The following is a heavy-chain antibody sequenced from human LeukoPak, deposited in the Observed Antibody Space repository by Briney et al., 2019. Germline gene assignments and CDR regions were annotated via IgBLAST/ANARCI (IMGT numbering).Heavy chain of an antibody. CDR3: ARWRYYYDSSGYSNFDY. CDR2: IYYSGST. J-gene: IGHJ4*02. Sequence: SETLSLTCSVSGGSISSSSYYWGWIRQPPGKGLEWIGSIYYSGSTYYNPSLKSRVTISVDTSKNQFSLKLSSVTAADTAVYYCARWRYYYDSSGYSNFDYWGQGTLVTVSS. D-gene: IGHD3-22*01. CDR1: GGSISSSSYY. V-gene: IGHV4-39*01.